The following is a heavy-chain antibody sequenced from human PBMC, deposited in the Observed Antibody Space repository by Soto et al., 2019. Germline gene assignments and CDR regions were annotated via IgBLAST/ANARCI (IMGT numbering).Heavy chain of an antibody. V-gene: IGHV4-4*02. Sequence: SETLSLTCAVSGGSISSSNWWTWVRQPPGKGLEWIGEIYHSGSTNYNPSLKSRVTISVDKSKNQFSLKLSSVTAADTAVYYCARDLGVATIRAPDYYYGMDVWGQGTTVTVSS. CDR2: IYHSGST. D-gene: IGHD5-12*01. CDR1: GGSISSSNW. J-gene: IGHJ6*02. CDR3: ARDLGVATIRAPDYYYGMDV.